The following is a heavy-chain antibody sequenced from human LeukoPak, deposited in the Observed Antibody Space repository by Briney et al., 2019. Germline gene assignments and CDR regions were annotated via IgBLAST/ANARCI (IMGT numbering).Heavy chain of an antibody. Sequence: GESLKISCKGSGYSFTSYWIGWVRQMPGKGLEWMGIIYPGDSDTSYNPSFQGQVTISADKSISTAYLQWSSLKASDTAMYYCARQWGHSSGWYREGYFDYWGQGTLVTVSS. J-gene: IGHJ4*02. CDR3: ARQWGHSSGWYREGYFDY. CDR1: GYSFTSYW. V-gene: IGHV5-51*01. D-gene: IGHD6-19*01. CDR2: IYPGDSDT.